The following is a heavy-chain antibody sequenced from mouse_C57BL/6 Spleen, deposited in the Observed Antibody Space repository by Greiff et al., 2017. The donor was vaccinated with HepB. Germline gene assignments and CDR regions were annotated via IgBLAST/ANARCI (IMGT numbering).Heavy chain of an antibody. V-gene: IGHV1-15*01. D-gene: IGHD2-2*01. J-gene: IGHJ3*01. CDR2: IDPETGGT. CDR1: GYTFTDYE. Sequence: QVQLQQSGAELVRPGASVTLSCKASGYTFTDYEMHWVKQTPVHGLEWIGAIDPETGGTAYNQKFKGKAILTADKTSSTAYMELRSLTSEDSAVYYCTRDGYGYGGAYWGQGTLVTVSA. CDR3: TRDGYGYGGAY.